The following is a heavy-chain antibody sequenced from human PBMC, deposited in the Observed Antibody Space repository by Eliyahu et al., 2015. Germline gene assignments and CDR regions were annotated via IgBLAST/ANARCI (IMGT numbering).Heavy chain of an antibody. CDR3: AREAVFNWNYVRSYYYYYMDV. Sequence: QVQLVESGGGVVQPGRSLRLSCAASGXTFSTYGLHXXRQAPGKGLGXWVAVIWYDGSNKXYADSVKGRFTISRDNSKNTLYLQMNSLRAEDTAVYYCAREAVFNWNYVRSYYYYYMDVWGKGTTVTVSS. D-gene: IGHD1-7*01. CDR1: GXTFSTYG. J-gene: IGHJ6*03. CDR2: IWYDGSNK. V-gene: IGHV3-33*01.